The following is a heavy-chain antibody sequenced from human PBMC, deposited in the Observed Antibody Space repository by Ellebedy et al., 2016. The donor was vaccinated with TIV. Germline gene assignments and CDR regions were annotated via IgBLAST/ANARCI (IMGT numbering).Heavy chain of an antibody. CDR1: GGSITTDTFY. Sequence: SETLSLTXTVAGGSITTDTFYWSWIRQPAGEGLEWIGRIYASGNAIYNPSLKSRVTMSVDTSKNQFSLKIKSVTAADTAVYYCARDGVALRFSPGFDPWGQGALVTVSS. J-gene: IGHJ5*02. V-gene: IGHV4-61*02. CDR3: ARDGVALRFSPGFDP. D-gene: IGHD3-3*01. CDR2: IYASGNA.